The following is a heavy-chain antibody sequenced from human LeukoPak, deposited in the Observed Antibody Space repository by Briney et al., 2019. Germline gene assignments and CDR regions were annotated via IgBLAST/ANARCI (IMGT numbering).Heavy chain of an antibody. Sequence: GGSLRLSCAASGFTFSTYWMSWVRQAPGKGLEWVANIKHDGSEQYCVDSVKGRFTISGHNAKNSLYLQMNSLRVEDTAVYYCARSPTYYDFWSGYKFIDYWGQGTLVTVSS. CDR3: ARSPTYYDFWSGYKFIDY. CDR2: IKHDGSEQ. J-gene: IGHJ4*02. CDR1: GFTFSTYW. V-gene: IGHV3-7*01. D-gene: IGHD3-3*01.